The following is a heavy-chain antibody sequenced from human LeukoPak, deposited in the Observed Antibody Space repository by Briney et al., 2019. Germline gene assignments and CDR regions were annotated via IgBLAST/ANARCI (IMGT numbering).Heavy chain of an antibody. CDR2: IYYSGST. CDR1: GGSISSSSYY. D-gene: IGHD1-7*01. Sequence: SETLSLTCTVSGGSISSSSYYWGWIRQPPGKGLEWIGSIYYSGSTYYNPSLKSRVTISVDTSKNQFSLKLSSVTAADTAVYYCARALGRNWNYLHPPDYWGQGTLVTVSS. V-gene: IGHV4-39*07. CDR3: ARALGRNWNYLHPPDY. J-gene: IGHJ4*02.